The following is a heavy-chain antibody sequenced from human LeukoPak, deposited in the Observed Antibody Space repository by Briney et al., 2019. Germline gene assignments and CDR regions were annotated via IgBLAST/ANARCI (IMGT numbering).Heavy chain of an antibody. J-gene: IGHJ4*02. D-gene: IGHD5-12*01. V-gene: IGHV4-39*01. Sequence: SETLSLTCTASGGSITSSSYNWGWIRQPPGKGLEWIVSINFSGSTSYNPSLKRRVTISVDTSKNQFSLTLSSVTAADTAVYYCARTIRGGYSGNDGNWGQGTLVTVSS. CDR1: GGSITSSSYN. CDR3: ARTIRGGYSGNDGN. CDR2: INFSGST.